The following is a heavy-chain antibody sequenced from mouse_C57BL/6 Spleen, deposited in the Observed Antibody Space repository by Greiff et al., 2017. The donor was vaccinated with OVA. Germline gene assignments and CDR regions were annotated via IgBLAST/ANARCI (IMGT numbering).Heavy chain of an antibody. CDR2: INYDGSSN. J-gene: IGHJ1*03. Sequence: EVMLVESEGGLVQPGRSMKLSCTASGFTFRDYYMAWVRQVPEKGLEWVANINYDGSSNYYLASLKSRFLISRDNAKNILYLQMSSLKSDDTATYYCARVYGYYGYFDVWGTGTTVTVSS. CDR3: ARVYGYYGYFDV. D-gene: IGHD2-2*01. V-gene: IGHV5-16*01. CDR1: GFTFRDYY.